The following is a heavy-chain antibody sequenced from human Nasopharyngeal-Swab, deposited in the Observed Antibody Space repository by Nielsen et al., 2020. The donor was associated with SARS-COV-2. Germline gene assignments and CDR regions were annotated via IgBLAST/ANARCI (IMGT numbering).Heavy chain of an antibody. V-gene: IGHV3-33*01. D-gene: IGHD6-13*01. CDR2: MWYDGSNK. CDR1: GFTFSSYG. J-gene: IGHJ6*03. CDR3: ARVGSSWYGINYYYYMDV. Sequence: GESLKISCAASGFTFSSYGMHWVRQAPGKGLEWVAVMWYDGSNKYYADSVKGRFTISRDNSKNTLYLQMNSLRAEDTAVYYCARVGSSWYGINYYYYMDVWGKGTTVTVSS.